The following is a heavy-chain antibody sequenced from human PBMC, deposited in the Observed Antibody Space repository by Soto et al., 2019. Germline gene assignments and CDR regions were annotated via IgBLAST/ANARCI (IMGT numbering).Heavy chain of an antibody. D-gene: IGHD6-13*01. V-gene: IGHV4-31*03. CDR3: AGVQRSSPWDYYYYYYMDV. Sequence: QVQLQESGPGLVKPSQTLSLTCTVSGGSISSGGFYWTWIRQHPGEGLEWIGYIYYSGSTYYNPSLNSRVTISVDTSQNHFSLKLTSVTAADTGVYFCAGVQRSSPWDYYYYYYMDVWGKGTTVTVSS. CDR2: IYYSGST. J-gene: IGHJ6*03. CDR1: GGSISSGGFY.